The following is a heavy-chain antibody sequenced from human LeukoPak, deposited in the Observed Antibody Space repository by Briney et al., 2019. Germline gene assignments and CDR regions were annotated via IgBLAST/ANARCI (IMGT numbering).Heavy chain of an antibody. CDR2: IKSKTDGGTT. J-gene: IGHJ3*02. V-gene: IGHV3-15*01. CDR3: TTLMTTAEGYAFDI. CDR1: GFTFSNAW. Sequence: GGSLRLSCAASGFTFSNAWMSWVRQAPGKGLEWVGRIKSKTDGGTTDYAAPVKGRFTISRDDSKNTLYLQMNSLKTEDTAVYYCTTLMTTAEGYAFDIWGQGTMVTVSS. D-gene: IGHD4-11*01.